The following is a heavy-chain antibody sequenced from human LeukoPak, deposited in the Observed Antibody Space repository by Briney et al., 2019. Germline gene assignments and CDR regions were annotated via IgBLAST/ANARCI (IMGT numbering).Heavy chain of an antibody. D-gene: IGHD2-2*01. Sequence: PGGSLRLSCAASGFTFSSYWMSWVRQAPGKGLDWVANIKQDGSEKYYVDSVKGRFTISRGNAKNSLYLQMNSLRAEDTAVYYCARGYCTSTSCYFDYWGQGTLVTVSS. CDR2: IKQDGSEK. J-gene: IGHJ4*02. CDR1: GFTFSSYW. V-gene: IGHV3-7*01. CDR3: ARGYCTSTSCYFDY.